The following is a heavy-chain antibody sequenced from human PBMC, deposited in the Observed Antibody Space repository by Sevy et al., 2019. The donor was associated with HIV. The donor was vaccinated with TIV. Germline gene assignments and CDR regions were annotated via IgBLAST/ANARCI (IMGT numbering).Heavy chain of an antibody. CDR3: ARVENYGSGSYYTYYFDY. J-gene: IGHJ4*02. CDR2: IYYSGST. D-gene: IGHD3-10*01. V-gene: IGHV4-31*03. Sequence: SETLSLTCTVSGGSIRSGGYYWSWIRQHPGKGLEWIGYIYYSGSTYYNPSLKSRVTISVDTSKNQFSLKLSSVTAADTAVYYCARVENYGSGSYYTYYFDYWGQGTLVTVSS. CDR1: GGSIRSGGYY.